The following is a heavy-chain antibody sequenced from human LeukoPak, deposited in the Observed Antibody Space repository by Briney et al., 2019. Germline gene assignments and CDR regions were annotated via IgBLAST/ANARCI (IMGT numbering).Heavy chain of an antibody. CDR1: GGSISSSSHF. V-gene: IGHV4-39*01. CDR2: IYYSGNT. J-gene: IGHJ4*02. CDR3: ARHELPGMSISAGLDY. D-gene: IGHD6-13*01. Sequence: SETLSLTCTVSGGSISSSSHFWGWIRQPPGKGLEWIGSIYYSGNTYYSPSLKSRVTISVDTSKNQLSLELNFVTAADTAFYYCARHELPGMSISAGLDYWGQGTLVTVSS.